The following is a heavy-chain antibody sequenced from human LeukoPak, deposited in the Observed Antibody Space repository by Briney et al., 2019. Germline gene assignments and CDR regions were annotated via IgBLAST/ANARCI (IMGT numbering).Heavy chain of an antibody. J-gene: IGHJ4*02. CDR2: INPNSGGT. Sequence: ASVKVSCKASGYTFTDYYIHWVRQAPGQGLEWVGWINPNSGGTNYAPKFQGRVTVTRITSIRTAYMELNSLTSDDTAVYYCARVYSGDDLSQLDYWGQGTLVTVSS. CDR3: ARVYSGDDLSQLDY. CDR1: GYTFTDYY. V-gene: IGHV1-2*02. D-gene: IGHD5-12*01.